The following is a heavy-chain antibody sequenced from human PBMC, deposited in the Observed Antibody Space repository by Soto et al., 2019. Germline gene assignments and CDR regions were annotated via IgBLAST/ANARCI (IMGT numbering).Heavy chain of an antibody. CDR2: ISSSSSTI. Sequence: GGSLRLSCAASGFTFSSYSMNWVRQAPGKGLEWVSYISSSSSTIYYADSVKGRFTISRDNAKNSLYLQMNSLRAEDTAVYYCARRVPSLVAASYYYYMDVWGKGTTVTVSS. J-gene: IGHJ6*03. V-gene: IGHV3-48*01. CDR3: ARRVPSLVAASYYYYMDV. D-gene: IGHD2-15*01. CDR1: GFTFSSYS.